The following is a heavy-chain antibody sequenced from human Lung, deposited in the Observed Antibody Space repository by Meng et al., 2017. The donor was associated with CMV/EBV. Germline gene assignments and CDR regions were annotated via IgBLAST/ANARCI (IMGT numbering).Heavy chain of an antibody. CDR3: ARGEFSWYDNWFDP. J-gene: IGHJ5*02. Sequence: LTXXASGFTFSSYEMNWVRQAPGKGLEWVSYISSSGSTIYYADSVKGRFTISRDNAKKSLYLQMNSLRAEDAAVYYCARGEFSWYDNWFDPWGQGTXVTVSS. CDR2: ISSSGSTI. V-gene: IGHV3-48*03. D-gene: IGHD6-13*01. CDR1: GFTFSSYE.